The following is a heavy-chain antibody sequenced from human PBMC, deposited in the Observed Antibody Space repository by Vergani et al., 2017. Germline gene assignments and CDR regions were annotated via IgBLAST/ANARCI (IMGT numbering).Heavy chain of an antibody. CDR3: TRGYKYGYD. D-gene: IGHD5-18*01. V-gene: IGHV3-49*04. CDR1: GFPFHDFG. Sequence: EVKLVESGGGLVQPGQSLRLACITSGFPFHDFGINWVRQAPGKGLEWISLIRTSENGGTSHYAAYVAGRFSISRDDSKSVAYLQMDGLKTDDTATYYCTRGYKYGYDWGQGTLVTVSS. CDR2: IRTSENGGTS. J-gene: IGHJ4*02.